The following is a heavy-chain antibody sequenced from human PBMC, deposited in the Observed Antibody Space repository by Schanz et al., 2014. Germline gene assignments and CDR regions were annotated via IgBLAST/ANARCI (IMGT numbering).Heavy chain of an antibody. J-gene: IGHJ6*03. Sequence: QVQLVESGGGLVKPGGSLRLSCAASGFTFSDYYMSWIRQAPGKGLEWVSYISSSGSTIYYADSVKGRFTISRDNAKNTLYLQMNSLRAEDTAVYYCARVDSGDESHLYYYYYYMDVWGKGTTVTVSS. CDR3: ARVDSGDESHLYYYYYYMDV. CDR2: ISSSGSTI. D-gene: IGHD5-12*01. V-gene: IGHV3-11*01. CDR1: GFTFSDYY.